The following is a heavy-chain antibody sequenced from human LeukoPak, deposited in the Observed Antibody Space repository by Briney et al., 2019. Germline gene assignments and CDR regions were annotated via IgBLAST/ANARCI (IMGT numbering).Heavy chain of an antibody. CDR2: INHSGST. V-gene: IGHV4-34*01. CDR1: GGSFSGYY. J-gene: IGHJ4*02. Sequence: SETLSLTCAVYGGSFSGYYWSWIRQPPGKGLEWIGEINHSGSTNYNPSLKSRVTISVDTSKNQFSLKLSSVTAADTAVYYCARELEGYCSSTSCYAMLGVDYWGQGTLVTVSS. D-gene: IGHD2-2*01. CDR3: ARELEGYCSSTSCYAMLGVDY.